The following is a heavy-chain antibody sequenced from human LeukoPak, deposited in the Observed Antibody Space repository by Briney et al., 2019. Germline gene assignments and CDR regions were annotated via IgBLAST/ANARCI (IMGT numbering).Heavy chain of an antibody. CDR1: GYTLTGYY. D-gene: IGHD2-2*01. V-gene: IGHV1-2*02. Sequence: ASVKVSCKASGYTLTGYYMLWVRQAPGQGLAGMGWSNPNSCGQHYAQKFQGRGTLTRDNSLSTVYTELSRLRSDDTAVYYCAIGYCSSTSCYSYYYYYMDVWGKGTTVTVSS. CDR3: AIGYCSSTSCYSYYYYYMDV. J-gene: IGHJ6*03. CDR2: SNPNSCGQ.